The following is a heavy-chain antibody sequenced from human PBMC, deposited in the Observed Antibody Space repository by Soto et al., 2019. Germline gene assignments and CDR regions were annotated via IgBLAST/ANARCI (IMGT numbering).Heavy chain of an antibody. CDR2: IYYSGST. D-gene: IGHD2-15*01. CDR3: ARGLTEWKPDIVVVVAASSGMDV. Sequence: QVQLQESGPGLVKPSQTLSLTCTVSGGSISSGDYYWSWIRQPPGKGLEWIGYIYYSGSTYYNPSLKSRVTISVDTSNNQFSLKLSSVTTADTAVYYCARGLTEWKPDIVVVVAASSGMDVWGQGTTVTVSS. V-gene: IGHV4-30-4*01. J-gene: IGHJ6*02. CDR1: GGSISSGDYY.